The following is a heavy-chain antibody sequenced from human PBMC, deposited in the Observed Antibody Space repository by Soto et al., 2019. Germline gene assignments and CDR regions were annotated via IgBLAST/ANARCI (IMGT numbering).Heavy chain of an antibody. CDR3: AQLLSDSSGYQPYYGMDV. D-gene: IGHD3-22*01. V-gene: IGHV3-30*03. J-gene: IGHJ6*02. CDR1: GFTFSSYG. CDR2: ISYDGSNK. Sequence: GSLRLSCAASGFTFSSYGMHWVRQAPGKGLEWVAVISYDGSNKYYADSVKGRFTISRDNSKNTLYLQMNSLRAEDTAVYYCAQLLSDSSGYQPYYGMDVWGQGTTVTVSS.